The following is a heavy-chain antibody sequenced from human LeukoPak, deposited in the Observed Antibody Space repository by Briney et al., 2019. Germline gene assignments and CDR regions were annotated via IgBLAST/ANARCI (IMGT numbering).Heavy chain of an antibody. J-gene: IGHJ4*02. CDR2: ISGSGGST. CDR3: AKDLPPPSY. CDR1: GFTFSSYA. V-gene: IGHV3-23*01. Sequence: GGSLRLSSAASGFTFSSYAMSRVRHAPGKGREWVSAISGSGGSTYYAASGKGRFTTSRDKSKNTLYLKMNSLRAEDTAVYYCAKDLPPPSYWGQGTLVTVSS.